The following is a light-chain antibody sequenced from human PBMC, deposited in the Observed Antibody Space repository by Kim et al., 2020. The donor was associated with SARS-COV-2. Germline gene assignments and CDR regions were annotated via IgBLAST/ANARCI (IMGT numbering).Light chain of an antibody. V-gene: IGLV1-44*01. Sequence: RRVTITVSGSSSNIGSNTVNWYQQLPGTAPKRLVYRNNQRPSGVPDRFSGSKSGTSASLAISGLQSEGGADYYCAAWEDNLNGYVFGTGTKVTVL. J-gene: IGLJ1*01. CDR3: AAWEDNLNGYV. CDR1: SSNIGSNT. CDR2: RNN.